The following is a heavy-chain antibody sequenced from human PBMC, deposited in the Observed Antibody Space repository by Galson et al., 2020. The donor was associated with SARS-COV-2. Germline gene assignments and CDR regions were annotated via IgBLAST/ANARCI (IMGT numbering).Heavy chain of an antibody. J-gene: IGHJ6*03. D-gene: IGHD3-9*01. CDR3: ARDQSTGYYYYYMDV. Sequence: GESLKISCTASGFTFVNFAIHWVRQAPGKGLEWVAVISYDGSNKYYADSVKGRFTISRDDSKNTLHLQMNSLRAEDTAVYYCARDQSTGYYYYYMDVWGTGTTVTISS. CDR2: ISYDGSNK. V-gene: IGHV3-30*01. CDR1: GFTFVNFA.